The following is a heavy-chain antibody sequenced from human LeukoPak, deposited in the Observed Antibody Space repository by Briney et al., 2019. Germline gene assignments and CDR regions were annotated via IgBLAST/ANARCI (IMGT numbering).Heavy chain of an antibody. D-gene: IGHD6-13*01. Sequence: SVKVSCKASGGTFSSYAISWVRQAPGQGLEWMGGIIPIFGTANYAQKFQGRVNMTRDTSATTVYMELSSLTSEDTAVYFCARRQVAAGDYWGQGTLVTVSS. J-gene: IGHJ4*02. V-gene: IGHV1-69*05. CDR3: ARRQVAAGDY. CDR2: IIPIFGTA. CDR1: GGTFSSYA.